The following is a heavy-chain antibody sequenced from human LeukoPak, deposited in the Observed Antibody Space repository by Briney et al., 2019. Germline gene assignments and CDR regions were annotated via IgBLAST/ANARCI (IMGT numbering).Heavy chain of an antibody. V-gene: IGHV3-64*01. CDR3: ARVCGGDCRYAFDI. Sequence: GGSLRLSCAASGFTFSSYAMFWVRQAPGKGLEFVSAISSNGGSTYYANSVKGRFTISRDNSKNTLYLQMGSLRADDMSVYYCARVCGGDCRYAFDIWGRGTMVTVSS. J-gene: IGHJ3*02. CDR1: GFTFSSYA. D-gene: IGHD2-21*02. CDR2: ISSNGGST.